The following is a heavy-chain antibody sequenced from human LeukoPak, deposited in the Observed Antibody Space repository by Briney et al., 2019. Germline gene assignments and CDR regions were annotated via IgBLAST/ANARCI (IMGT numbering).Heavy chain of an antibody. CDR3: ARTDSSSWARFDY. CDR2: ISSSGSTI. CDR1: GFTFSDSY. V-gene: IGHV3-11*01. D-gene: IGHD6-13*01. Sequence: GGSLRLSCGASGFTFSDSYMSWIRQAPGKGLEWVSYISSSGSTIYYADSVKGRFTISRDNAKNSLYLQMNSLRAEDTAVYYCARTDSSSWARFDYWGQGTLVTVSS. J-gene: IGHJ4*02.